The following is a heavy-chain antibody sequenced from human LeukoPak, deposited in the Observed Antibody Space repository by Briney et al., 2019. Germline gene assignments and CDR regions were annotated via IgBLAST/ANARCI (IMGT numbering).Heavy chain of an antibody. Sequence: SETLPLTCTVSGGSISSYYWSWIRQHPGERLEWIGYLYYSGSTNYNPSLGSRVTISADSSKNQFSLKLTSVTAADTAVYYCARDAKLLGAFDLWGPGTMVNLSS. CDR2: LYYSGST. V-gene: IGHV4-59*01. CDR1: GGSISSYY. J-gene: IGHJ3*01. CDR3: ARDAKLLGAFDL.